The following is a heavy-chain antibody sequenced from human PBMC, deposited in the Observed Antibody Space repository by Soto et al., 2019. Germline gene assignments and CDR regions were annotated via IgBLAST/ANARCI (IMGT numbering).Heavy chain of an antibody. J-gene: IGHJ6*02. CDR3: SKVPFQLRRRWTYYYYGMDV. CDR2: ISGSGGST. CDR1: GFTFSSYA. Sequence: PGGSLRLSCAASGFTFSSYAMSWVRQAPGKGLEWVSAISGSGGSTYYADSVKGRFTISRDNSKNTLYLQMNSLRAEDTAVYYCSKVPFQLRRRWTYYYYGMDVWGQGTTVTVSS. V-gene: IGHV3-23*01. D-gene: IGHD1-7*01.